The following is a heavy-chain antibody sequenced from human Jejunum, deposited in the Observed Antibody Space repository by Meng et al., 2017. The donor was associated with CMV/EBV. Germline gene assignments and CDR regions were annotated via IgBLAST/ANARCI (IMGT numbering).Heavy chain of an antibody. CDR3: ARGTYDFWRGYQSFWRGYLPYAMDV. V-gene: IGHV3-7*02. Sequence: WVRQAPGEGVVWVANIKQDVKEKNYVGSVKGRFTISRDNAKNSLYLQMDSLRAEDTAVYYCARGTYDFWRGYQSFWRGYLPYAMDVWGQGTTVTVSS. D-gene: IGHD3-3*01. CDR2: IKQDVKEK. J-gene: IGHJ6*02.